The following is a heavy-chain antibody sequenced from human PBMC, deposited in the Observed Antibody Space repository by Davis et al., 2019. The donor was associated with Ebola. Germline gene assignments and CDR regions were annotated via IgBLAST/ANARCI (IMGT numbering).Heavy chain of an antibody. CDR2: ISGSGGST. CDR1: GFTFSSYA. V-gene: IGHV3-23*01. J-gene: IGHJ4*02. Sequence: PGGSLRLSCAASGFTFSSYAMSWVRQAPGKGLEWVSVISGSGGSTYYADSVRGRFSISRDDSKNTLYLQMDSLRAEDTAVFYCAEGGTNNFLGANWGQGTLVTVSS. CDR3: AEGGTNNFLGAN. D-gene: IGHD2-8*01.